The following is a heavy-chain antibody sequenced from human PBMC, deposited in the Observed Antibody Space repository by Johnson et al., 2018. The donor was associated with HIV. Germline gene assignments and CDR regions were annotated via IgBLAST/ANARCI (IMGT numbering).Heavy chain of an antibody. D-gene: IGHD2-2*01. V-gene: IGHV3-7*01. CDR2: IKQDGSEK. Sequence: VQLVESGGGLVHPGGSLRLSCAASGFTFSSYWMSWVRQAPGKGLEWVANIKQDGSEKYYVDSVKGRFTISRDNAKNSLYLQMNSLRAEDTAVYYCARETGDPVVPAARDAFDIWGQGTMVTVSS. CDR3: ARETGDPVVPAARDAFDI. CDR1: GFTFSSYW. J-gene: IGHJ3*02.